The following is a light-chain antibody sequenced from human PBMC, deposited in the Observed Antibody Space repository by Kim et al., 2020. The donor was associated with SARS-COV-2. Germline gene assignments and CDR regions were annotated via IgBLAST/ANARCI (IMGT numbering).Light chain of an antibody. V-gene: IGLV10-54*04. CDR2: RNN. CDR1: SSNVGNEG. J-gene: IGLJ3*02. CDR3: SSWDSSLSAWV. Sequence: RQTATLTCTGTSSNVGNEGAAWLQQLQGHPPKLRSYRNNNRPSGISERFSASRSGDTASLTITGLQPEDEADYFCSSWDSSLSAWVFGGGTQRTVL.